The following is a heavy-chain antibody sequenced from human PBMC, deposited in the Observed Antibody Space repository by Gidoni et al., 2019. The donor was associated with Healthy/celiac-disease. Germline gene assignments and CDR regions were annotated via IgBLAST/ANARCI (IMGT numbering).Heavy chain of an antibody. CDR2: ISSSSSYI. D-gene: IGHD3-10*01. Sequence: EVQLVESGGGVVKPGGSLRLSCAASGFTFCSYSMNWVRQAPGKGLEWVSSISSSSSYIYYADSVKGRFTISRDNAKNSLYLQMNSLRAEDTAVYYCASFRGGTDTGIWPGAFDIWGQGTMVTVSS. J-gene: IGHJ3*02. CDR3: ASFRGGTDTGIWPGAFDI. CDR1: GFTFCSYS. V-gene: IGHV3-21*01.